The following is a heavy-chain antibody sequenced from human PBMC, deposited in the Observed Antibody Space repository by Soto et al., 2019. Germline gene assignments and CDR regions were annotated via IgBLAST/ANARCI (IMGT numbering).Heavy chain of an antibody. Sequence: EVQLVESGGGLVKPGGSLRLSCTDSGFTFSSYNMNWVRQAPGKGLEWVSSISSSSNYIYYADSMKGRFTISRDNAKNSLYLQMNSLRAEDTAVYYCARENAYGDPNSFDYWGQGTLVTVSS. J-gene: IGHJ4*02. CDR3: ARENAYGDPNSFDY. V-gene: IGHV3-21*02. D-gene: IGHD4-17*01. CDR2: ISSSSNYI. CDR1: GFTFSSYN.